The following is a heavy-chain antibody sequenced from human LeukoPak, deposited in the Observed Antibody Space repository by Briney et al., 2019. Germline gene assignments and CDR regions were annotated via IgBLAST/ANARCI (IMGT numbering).Heavy chain of an antibody. Sequence: GGSLRLSCAASGFTVIGNYMYWARQTPGKGLECISVIYSGGRTYYADSVKGRFTISRGNSKNMLFLQMNSLRTEDTALYYCARTSGSFAGYFDFWGQGTLVTVSS. CDR2: IYSGGRT. J-gene: IGHJ4*02. CDR1: GFTVIGNY. D-gene: IGHD1-26*01. CDR3: ARTSGSFAGYFDF. V-gene: IGHV3-66*02.